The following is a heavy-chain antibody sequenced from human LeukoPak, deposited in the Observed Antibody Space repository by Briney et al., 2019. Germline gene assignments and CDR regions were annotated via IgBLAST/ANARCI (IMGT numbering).Heavy chain of an antibody. CDR2: IYHSGST. CDR3: ARTLYGDYMQIDY. J-gene: IGHJ4*02. Sequence: KTSETLSLTCTVSGYSISSGYYWGWIRQPPGKGLEWIGSIYHSGSTYYNPSLKSRVTISVDTSKNQFSLKLSSVTAADTAVYYYARTLYGDYMQIDYWGQGTLVTVSS. CDR1: GYSISSGYY. V-gene: IGHV4-38-2*02. D-gene: IGHD4-17*01.